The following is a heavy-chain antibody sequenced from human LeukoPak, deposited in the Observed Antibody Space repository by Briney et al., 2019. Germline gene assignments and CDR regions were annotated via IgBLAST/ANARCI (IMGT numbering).Heavy chain of an antibody. D-gene: IGHD5-18*01. V-gene: IGHV4-30-2*01. CDR2: IYHSGST. Sequence: PSQTLSLTCTVSGGSISSGGYSWSWIRQPPGKGLEWIGYIYHSGSTYYNPSLKSRVTISVDRSKNQFSLKLSSVTAADTAVYYCARGRWTAMVGYYFDYWGQGTLVTVSS. CDR3: ARGRWTAMVGYYFDY. CDR1: GGSISSGGYS. J-gene: IGHJ4*02.